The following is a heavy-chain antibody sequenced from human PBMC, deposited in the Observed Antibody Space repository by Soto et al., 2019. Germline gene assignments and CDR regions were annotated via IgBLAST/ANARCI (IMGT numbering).Heavy chain of an antibody. CDR1: GYTFTSYA. CDR2: INAGNGNT. Sequence: GASVKVSRKAFGYTFTSYAMHWVLQAPGQRLEWMGWINAGNGNTKYSQKFQGRVTITRDTSASTAYMELSSLRSEDTAVYYCARGLNGYLHYFDYWGQGTLVTVSS. J-gene: IGHJ4*02. D-gene: IGHD5-18*01. CDR3: ARGLNGYLHYFDY. V-gene: IGHV1-3*01.